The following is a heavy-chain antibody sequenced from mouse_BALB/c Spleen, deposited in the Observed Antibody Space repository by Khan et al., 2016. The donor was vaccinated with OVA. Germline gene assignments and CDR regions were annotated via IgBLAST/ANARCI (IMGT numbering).Heavy chain of an antibody. CDR2: ISYSGST. Sequence: EVQLQESGPGLVKPSQSLSLTCTVTGYSITSNYAWNWIRQFPGNKLEWMGYISYSGSTSYNPSLKSRISITRDTSKNKFFLQLGSVTTEDTATYYCARGNYYGYAMDYWGQGTSVTVSS. CDR1: GYSITSNYA. V-gene: IGHV3-2*02. CDR3: ARGNYYGYAMDY. D-gene: IGHD1-1*01. J-gene: IGHJ4*01.